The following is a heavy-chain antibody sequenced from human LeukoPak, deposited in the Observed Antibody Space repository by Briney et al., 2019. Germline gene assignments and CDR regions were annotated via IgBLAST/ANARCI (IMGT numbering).Heavy chain of an antibody. J-gene: IGHJ4*02. CDR1: GGTFSSYA. V-gene: IGHV1-69*04. CDR2: IIPILGIA. Sequence: SVKVSCKASGGTFSSYAISWVRQAPGQGLEWMGRIIPILGIANYAQKFQGRVTITADKSTSTAYMELSSLRSEDTAVYYCAGAPKSPQYCSSTSCYQTGIDYWGQGTLVTVSS. D-gene: IGHD2-2*01. CDR3: AGAPKSPQYCSSTSCYQTGIDY.